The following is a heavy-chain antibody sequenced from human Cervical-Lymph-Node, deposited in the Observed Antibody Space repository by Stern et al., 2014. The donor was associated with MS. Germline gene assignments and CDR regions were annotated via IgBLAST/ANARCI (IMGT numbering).Heavy chain of an antibody. CDR3: ALSSETSDRWYSLGYDL. Sequence: QVQLVQSGAAVTKPGSSVKVSCKDSGGTFSKFPSSWVRQAQGQGLECMGGIFPVFGTPTYAQEFRGRVTTTADVSTNTVYMELSSLRSDDTAVYYCALSSETSDRWYSLGYDLWGQGTLVTVSS. V-gene: IGHV1-69*01. CDR2: IFPVFGTP. CDR1: GGTFSKFP. J-gene: IGHJ5*02. D-gene: IGHD6-13*01.